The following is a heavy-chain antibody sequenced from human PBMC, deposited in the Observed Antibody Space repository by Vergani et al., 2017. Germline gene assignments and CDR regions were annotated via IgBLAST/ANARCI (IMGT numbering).Heavy chain of an antibody. V-gene: IGHV3-33*01. D-gene: IGHD1-20*01. CDR2: IWYDGSNK. Sequence: VQLVESGGGLIQPGGSLRLSCAASGFTFSSYGMHWVRQAPGKGLEWVAVIWYDGSNKYYADSVKGRFTISRDNSKNTLYLQMNSLRAEDTAVYYGARDRITGTIDYWGQGTLVTVSS. J-gene: IGHJ4*02. CDR3: ARDRITGTIDY. CDR1: GFTFSSYG.